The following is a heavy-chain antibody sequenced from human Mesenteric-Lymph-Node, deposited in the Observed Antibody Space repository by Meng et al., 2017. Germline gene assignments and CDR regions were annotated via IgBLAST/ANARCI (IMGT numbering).Heavy chain of an antibody. Sequence: GESLKISCAASGFTFSSYDMHWVRQATGKGLEWVSAIGTAGDTYYPGSVKGRFTISRENAKNSLYLQMNSLRAEDTAVYYCAKAGGSGVRWYQYYYGMDVWGQGTTVTVSS. CDR1: GFTFSSYD. V-gene: IGHV3-13*01. D-gene: IGHD4-23*01. CDR3: AKAGGSGVRWYQYYYGMDV. CDR2: IGTAGDT. J-gene: IGHJ6*02.